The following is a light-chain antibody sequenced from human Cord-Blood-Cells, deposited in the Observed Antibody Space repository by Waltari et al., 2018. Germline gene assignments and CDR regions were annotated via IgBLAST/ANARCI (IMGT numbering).Light chain of an antibody. V-gene: IGLV2-14*01. CDR3: SSYTSSSTVV. Sequence: QSALTQPASVSGSPGQSLTISCTGTSSDFGGYNYFSWYQQHPGNAPKLMIYDVSNRPSGVSNRFSGSKSGNTASLTISGLQAEDEADYYCSSYTSSSTVVFGGGTKLTVL. CDR2: DVS. J-gene: IGLJ2*01. CDR1: SSDFGGYNY.